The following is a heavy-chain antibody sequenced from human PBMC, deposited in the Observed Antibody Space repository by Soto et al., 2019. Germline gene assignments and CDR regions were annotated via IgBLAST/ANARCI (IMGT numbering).Heavy chain of an antibody. V-gene: IGHV4-39*01. CDR2: SSYTGNT. J-gene: IGHJ4*02. Sequence: SETLSLTCTVSGASITSGNYYWGWIRQPPGKGLQWIGSSSYTGNTYFNPSLRSRVTISFDTSKNQFSLRLTSVTASDTAVYYCARGSPTTTPFDYWGQGTLVTVSS. CDR1: GASITSGNYY. D-gene: IGHD1-1*01. CDR3: ARGSPTTTPFDY.